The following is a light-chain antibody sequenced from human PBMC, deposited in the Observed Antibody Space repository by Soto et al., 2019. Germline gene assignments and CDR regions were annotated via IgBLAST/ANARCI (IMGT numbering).Light chain of an antibody. Sequence: QSVLTQPRSVSGSPGQSVTISCTGTTGDVGAYNFVSWYQLHPGKAPKLMIYDASKRPSGVPDRFSASKSGNTASLTISGLQAEDEADYYCCSYAGSFTWVVGGGTKVTVL. CDR2: DAS. CDR1: TGDVGAYNF. J-gene: IGLJ3*02. CDR3: CSYAGSFTWV. V-gene: IGLV2-11*01.